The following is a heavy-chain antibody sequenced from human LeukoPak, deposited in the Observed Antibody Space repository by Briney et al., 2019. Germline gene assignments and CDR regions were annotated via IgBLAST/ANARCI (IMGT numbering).Heavy chain of an antibody. CDR2: IYSSGST. CDR3: ARAGGYLYYFDY. V-gene: IGHV4-39*07. CDR1: GASISSSSYY. D-gene: IGHD5-12*01. Sequence: PSETLSLTCTVSGASISSSSYYWGWIRQPPGKGLEWIGSIYSSGSTYYNPSLTSRVTISLDTSKNQFSLSLRSVTAADTAVYYCARAGGYLYYFDYWGLGTLVTVSS. J-gene: IGHJ4*02.